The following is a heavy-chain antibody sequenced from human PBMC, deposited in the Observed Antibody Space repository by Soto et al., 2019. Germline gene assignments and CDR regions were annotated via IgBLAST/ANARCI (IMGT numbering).Heavy chain of an antibody. CDR2: IGGSDGGT. V-gene: IGHV3-23*01. J-gene: IGHJ6*02. Sequence: EVQLLESGGGLVQPGGSLRLSCAASGFSLINYAMTWVRQAPGKGLEGVSRIGGSDGGTNYADSVEGRFTISRDNSKNTLYLQMNSLRAEDTAVYYCARDQYCYGGSCHGLDVWGQGTTVTVSS. CDR3: ARDQYCYGGSCHGLDV. CDR1: GFSLINYA. D-gene: IGHD2-15*01.